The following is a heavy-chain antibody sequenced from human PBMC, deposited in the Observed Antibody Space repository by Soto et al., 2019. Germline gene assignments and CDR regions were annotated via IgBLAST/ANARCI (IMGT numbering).Heavy chain of an antibody. J-gene: IGHJ4*02. Sequence: SETLSLTCTVSGGSISSYYWSWIRQPAGKGLEWIGYIYYSGSTNYNPSLKSRVTISVDTSKNQLSLKLSYVTASDTAVYYCARDGGIAVAGRRPEPLYYFDYWGQGTLVTVSS. CDR1: GGSISSYY. CDR2: IYYSGST. V-gene: IGHV4-59*01. CDR3: ARDGGIAVAGRRPEPLYYFDY. D-gene: IGHD6-19*01.